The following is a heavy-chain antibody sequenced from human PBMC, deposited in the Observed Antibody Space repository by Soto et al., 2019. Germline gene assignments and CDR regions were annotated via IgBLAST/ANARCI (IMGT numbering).Heavy chain of an antibody. D-gene: IGHD6-19*01. V-gene: IGHV4-39*01. CDR3: ARGGSSDWQVALDI. CDR1: GGSIGSSSYY. J-gene: IGHJ3*02. Sequence: ETLSLTCSVSGGSIGSSSYYFGWIRQPPGKGLEWIGSLYYTGTTNYNSSLKSRVTISADTSKNQFSLKLSSVTAADTAVYYCARGGSSDWQVALDIWGQGTMVTVSS. CDR2: LYYTGTT.